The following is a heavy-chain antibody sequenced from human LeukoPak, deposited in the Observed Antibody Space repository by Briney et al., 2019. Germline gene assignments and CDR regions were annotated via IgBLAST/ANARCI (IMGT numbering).Heavy chain of an antibody. D-gene: IGHD3-3*01. J-gene: IGHJ4*02. CDR3: ARAEYDFSPGFDY. CDR1: GGSISSGGHY. V-gene: IGHV4-31*03. CDR2: IYYSGST. Sequence: TPSETLSLTCTVSGGSISSGGHYWSWIRQHPGKGLEWIGYIYYSGSTYYNPSLKSRVTISVDTSKNQFSLKLSSVTAADTAVYYCARAEYDFSPGFDYWGQGTLVTVSS.